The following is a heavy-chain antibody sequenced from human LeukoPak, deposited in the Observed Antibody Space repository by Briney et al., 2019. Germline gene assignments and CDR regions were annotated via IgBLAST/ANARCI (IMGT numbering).Heavy chain of an antibody. J-gene: IGHJ5*01. Sequence: SETLSLTCTVSGDSTSDFYWTWIRQSPGKGLEWIGNIHYSGSSVYNPSLKSRGTISIDTSRRQFFLKLNSVTAADTAVYFCALAPNSNWFDFWGPGTLVTVSS. D-gene: IGHD2-8*01. V-gene: IGHV4-59*03. CDR2: IHYSGSS. CDR3: ALAPNSNWFDF. CDR1: GDSTSDFY.